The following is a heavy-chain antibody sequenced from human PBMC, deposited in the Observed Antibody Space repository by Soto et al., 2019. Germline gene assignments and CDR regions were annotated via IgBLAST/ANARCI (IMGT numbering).Heavy chain of an antibody. V-gene: IGHV3-7*01. J-gene: IGHJ4*02. CDR2: IKHDATEK. CDR1: GFTFSGYW. CDR3: ARGAL. Sequence: VQLVESGGDLVQPGGSLRLSCAASGFTFSGYWMSWVRQAPGKGPEWVANIKHDATEKYYVVSVKGRFTISRDNAKNSLYLQMNSLRAEDTAVYYCARGALWGQGTLVTVSS.